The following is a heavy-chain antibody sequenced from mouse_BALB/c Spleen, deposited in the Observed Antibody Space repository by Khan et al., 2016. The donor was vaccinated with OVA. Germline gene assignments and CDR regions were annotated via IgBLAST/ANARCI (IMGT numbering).Heavy chain of an antibody. J-gene: IGHJ3*01. Sequence: QMQLKQSGAELVKPGATVRLSCKASGYTFTSYYLHWVKQRPGHGLEWIGDINPSNGGTNYIENFKTKATLTVDKSSSTAYMQLSSLTSEDAGVYCCTRTGYGGCADWGQGTRGTGSA. CDR2: INPSNGGT. CDR1: GYTFTSYY. V-gene: IGHV1S81*02. D-gene: IGHD1-1*02. CDR3: TRTGYGGCAD.